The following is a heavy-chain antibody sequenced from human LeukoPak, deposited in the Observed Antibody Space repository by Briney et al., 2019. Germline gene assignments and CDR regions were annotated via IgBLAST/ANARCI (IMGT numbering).Heavy chain of an antibody. CDR1: GFTFSSYT. CDR3: AKGPGERGVAFDI. D-gene: IGHD3-10*01. CDR2: ILNNGGTT. J-gene: IGHJ3*02. Sequence: GGSLRLSCAASGFTFSSYTMSWVRQPPGKGLEWVSSILNNGGTTYYPDSVKGRFTISRDSSKDTLDLQMNSLRAEDTAVYYCAKGPGERGVAFDIWGQGTMVTVSS. V-gene: IGHV3-23*01.